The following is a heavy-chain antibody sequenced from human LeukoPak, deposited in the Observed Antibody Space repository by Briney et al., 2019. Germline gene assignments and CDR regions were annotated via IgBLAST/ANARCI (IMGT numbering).Heavy chain of an antibody. D-gene: IGHD3-10*02. V-gene: IGHV3-74*01. CDR2: INRDGSST. CDR3: AELGITMIGGV. Sequence: GGSLRLSCAASGIIFSNYWMHWVRQAPGKGLVWVSRINRDGSSTSYADSVKGRFTISRDNAKNTLYLQMNSLRAEDTAVYYCAELGITMIGGVWGKGTTVTISS. CDR1: GIIFSNYW. J-gene: IGHJ6*04.